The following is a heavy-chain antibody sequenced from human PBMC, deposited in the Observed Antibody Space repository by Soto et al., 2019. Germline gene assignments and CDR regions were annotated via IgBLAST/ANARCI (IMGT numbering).Heavy chain of an antibody. J-gene: IGHJ4*02. D-gene: IGHD3-3*01. CDR2: ISGSGGST. Sequence: GGSLILSDAASGFTFSSYAMSWVRQAPGKGLEWVSAISGSGGSTYYADSVKGRFTISRDNSKNTLYLQMNSLRAEDTAVYYCAKNGGYYDFWSGYFGYWGQGTLVTVSS. CDR3: AKNGGYYDFWSGYFGY. CDR1: GFTFSSYA. V-gene: IGHV3-23*01.